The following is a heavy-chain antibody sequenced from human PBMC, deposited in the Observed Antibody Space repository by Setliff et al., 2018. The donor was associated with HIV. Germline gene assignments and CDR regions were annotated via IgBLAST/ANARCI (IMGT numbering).Heavy chain of an antibody. V-gene: IGHV1-2*02. D-gene: IGHD1-26*01. J-gene: IGHJ3*02. CDR3: AKNLGVGEYSASEDAFDI. CDR2: INPNNGGT. CDR1: GYTFTGYY. Sequence: GASVKVSCKASGYTFTGYYMHWVRQAPGQGLEWMGWINPNNGGTNYAQKFQGRVTMTRDTSISTAYMELSRLRSDDTAVYYCAKNLGVGEYSASEDAFDIWGQGTMVTVSS.